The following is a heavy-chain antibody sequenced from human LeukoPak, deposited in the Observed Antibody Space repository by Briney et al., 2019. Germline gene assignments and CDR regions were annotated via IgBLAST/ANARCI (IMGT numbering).Heavy chain of an antibody. CDR2: ISGSGVGT. J-gene: IGHJ6*04. D-gene: IGHD3-10*02. CDR3: AELGITMIGGV. V-gene: IGHV3-23*01. CDR1: VFTFSSYG. Sequence: GGSLRLSCAASVFTFSSYGMSWVRQAPGKGLEWVSSISGSGVGTYYADSVKGRFTISRDNSKNSLYLQMNSLRAEDTAVYYCAELGITMIGGVWGKGTTVTISS.